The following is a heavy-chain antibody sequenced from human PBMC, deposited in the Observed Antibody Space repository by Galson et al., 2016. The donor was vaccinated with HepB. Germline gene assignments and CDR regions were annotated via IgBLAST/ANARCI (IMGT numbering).Heavy chain of an antibody. D-gene: IGHD6-19*01. J-gene: IGHJ4*02. Sequence: SVKVSCKASGGTFSNYAISWVRQAPGQGLEWVGRIIPNLDIANYAQRFQGRVTITADKSTSTAYMELSSLRSEGTAVYYCARGLGSGWFGVLNYWGQGTLITVSS. CDR1: GGTFSNYA. CDR2: IIPNLDIA. V-gene: IGHV1-69*04. CDR3: ARGLGSGWFGVLNY.